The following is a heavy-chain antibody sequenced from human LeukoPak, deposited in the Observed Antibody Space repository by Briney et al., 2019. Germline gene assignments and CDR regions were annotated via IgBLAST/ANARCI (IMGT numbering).Heavy chain of an antibody. CDR3: AKDRAYPNDVFDV. CDR2: ISGSGGVT. Sequence: GGSLRLSCAASGFTFSSYGMHWVRQAPGKGLEWVSAISGSGGVTWYVDSVKGRFSISRDTSKNTLFLQMNSLRADDTALYYCAKDRAYPNDVFDVWGQGTMVTVS. D-gene: IGHD2-21*01. CDR1: GFTFSSYG. V-gene: IGHV3-23*01. J-gene: IGHJ3*01.